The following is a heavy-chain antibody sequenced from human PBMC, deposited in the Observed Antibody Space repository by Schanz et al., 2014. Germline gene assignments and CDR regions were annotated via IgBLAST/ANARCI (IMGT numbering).Heavy chain of an antibody. CDR3: ARSRGFDSIFDF. Sequence: EVQLVESGGGLVQPGGSLRLSCAASGFTVSKNYMSWVRQAPGKGLEWVSSIVGGGGRTYYADSVKGRFTISRDNSKNTLYLQMNSLTTEDTAVYYCARSRGFDSIFDFWGRGTLVTVSS. CDR2: VGGGGRT. V-gene: IGHV3-66*02. CDR1: GFTVSKNY. J-gene: IGHJ4*02. D-gene: IGHD5-12*01.